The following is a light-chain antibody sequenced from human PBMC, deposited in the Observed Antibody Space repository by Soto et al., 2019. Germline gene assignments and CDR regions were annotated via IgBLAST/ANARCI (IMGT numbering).Light chain of an antibody. CDR3: RSYTSSSTYYV. Sequence: QSVLTQPASVSGSPGQSITISCTGTSSDVGGYSSVSWYQQHPGKAPKLMIYNVSNRPSGVSNRFSGSKSGNTASLTISGLKAEDADHYYCRSYTSSSTYYVLGTWTKVTVL. V-gene: IGLV2-14*03. J-gene: IGLJ1*01. CDR1: SSDVGGYSS. CDR2: NVS.